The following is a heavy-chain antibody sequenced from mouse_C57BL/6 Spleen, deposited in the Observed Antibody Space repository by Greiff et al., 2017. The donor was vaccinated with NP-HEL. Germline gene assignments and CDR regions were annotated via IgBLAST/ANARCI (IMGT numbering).Heavy chain of an antibody. CDR1: GFTFSDYG. CDR3: ARRCYGRFYAMDY. J-gene: IGHJ4*01. V-gene: IGHV5-17*01. D-gene: IGHD1-1*01. CDR2: ISSGSSSI. Sequence: EVKLMESGGGLVKPGGSLKLSCAASGFTFSDYGMHWVRQAPEKGLEWVAYISSGSSSIYYADTVKGRFTISRDNAKNTLFLQMTSLRSEDTAMYYCARRCYGRFYAMDYWGQGTSVTVSS.